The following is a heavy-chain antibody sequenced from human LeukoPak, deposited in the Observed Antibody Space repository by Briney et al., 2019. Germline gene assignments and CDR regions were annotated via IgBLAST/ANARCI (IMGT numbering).Heavy chain of an antibody. CDR3: ARYPLHYYDSSGYSLEGVWFDP. CDR1: GYSFTSYW. Sequence: GESLKISCKGSGYSFTSYWIGWVRQMPGKGLEWMGSIYPGDSDTRYSPSFQGQVTISADKSISTAYLQWSSLKASDTAMYYCARYPLHYYDSSGYSLEGVWFDPWGQGTLVTVSS. J-gene: IGHJ5*02. V-gene: IGHV5-51*01. CDR2: IYPGDSDT. D-gene: IGHD3-22*01.